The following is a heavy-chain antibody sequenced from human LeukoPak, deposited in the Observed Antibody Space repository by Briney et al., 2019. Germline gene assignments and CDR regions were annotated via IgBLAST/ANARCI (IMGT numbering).Heavy chain of an antibody. CDR2: IRSKVSSYAT. D-gene: IGHD6-19*01. CDR3: TSPQADSGATYFRH. J-gene: IGHJ1*01. Sequence: GGSLRLSCAASGFTFSGSTMYWVRQASGKGLEWIGRIRSKVSSYATAYAASVKGRFTISRDDAKNTAYLQMDSLKTEDTAVYYCTSPQADSGATYFRHWGQGTLVTVSS. CDR1: GFTFSGST. V-gene: IGHV3-73*01.